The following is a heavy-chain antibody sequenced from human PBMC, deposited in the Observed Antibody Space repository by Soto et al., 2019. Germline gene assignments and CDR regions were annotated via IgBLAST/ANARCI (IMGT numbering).Heavy chain of an antibody. Sequence: ASVKVSCEVCGYRLTELSMHWVRQAPGKGLEWMGGFDPEDGETIYAQKFQGRVTMTEDTSTDTAYMELSSLRSEDTAVYYCATDQGIAVAGRVYYFDYWGQGTLVTVSS. V-gene: IGHV1-24*01. J-gene: IGHJ4*02. CDR2: FDPEDGET. CDR3: ATDQGIAVAGRVYYFDY. CDR1: GYRLTELS. D-gene: IGHD6-19*01.